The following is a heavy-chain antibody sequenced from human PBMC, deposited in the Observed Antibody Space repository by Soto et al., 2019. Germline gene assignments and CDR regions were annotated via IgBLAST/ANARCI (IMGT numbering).Heavy chain of an antibody. J-gene: IGHJ6*02. CDR1: GATFSSYA. CDR2: IIPIFGTA. D-gene: IGHD2-8*01. CDR3: ARGGYCSNCVCDGAQDYYHYGMDV. Sequence: SVKVSCKASGATFSSYAISWVRQAPGQGLEWMGWIIPIFGTANYAQKFQGRVTITTDESTSTAYMELSSLRSEDTAVYYWARGGYCSNCVCDGAQDYYHYGMDVWGQGTTVTVSS. V-gene: IGHV1-69*05.